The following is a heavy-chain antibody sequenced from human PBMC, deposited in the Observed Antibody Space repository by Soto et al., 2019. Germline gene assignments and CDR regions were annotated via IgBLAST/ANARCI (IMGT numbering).Heavy chain of an antibody. D-gene: IGHD2-2*01. J-gene: IGHJ6*02. CDR2: IAYDGGNK. Sequence: QVQLVESGGGVVQPGSSLRLSCAASGFTFSSYVMHWFRQAPVKGLEGVAVIAYDGGNKYYADSVKGRFSISRDNPKNTLYLQLNNLRVEDTAVYYCAKVLGYCSSSSCSREAFYFYGMDVWGQGTTVTVSS. V-gene: IGHV3-30*18. CDR1: GFTFSSYV. CDR3: AKVLGYCSSSSCSREAFYFYGMDV.